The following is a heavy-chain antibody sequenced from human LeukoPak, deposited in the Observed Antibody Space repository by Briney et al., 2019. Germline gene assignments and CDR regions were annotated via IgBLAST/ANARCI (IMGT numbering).Heavy chain of an antibody. J-gene: IGHJ6*03. CDR2: IIPIFGTA. CDR1: GGTFNSYA. Sequence: SVKVSCKASGGTFNSYAISWVRQAPGQGLEWMGGIIPIFGTANYAQKFQGRVTITTDESTSTAYMELSSLRSEDTAVYYCARGSHYYGSGSYRFYYYYYMDVWGKGTTVTVSS. CDR3: ARGSHYYGSGSYRFYYYYYMDV. D-gene: IGHD3-10*01. V-gene: IGHV1-69*05.